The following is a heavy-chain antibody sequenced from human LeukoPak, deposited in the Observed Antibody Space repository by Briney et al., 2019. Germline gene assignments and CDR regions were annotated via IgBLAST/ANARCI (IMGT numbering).Heavy chain of an antibody. D-gene: IGHD2-2*01. CDR2: MNPNSGNT. J-gene: IGHJ4*02. CDR3: ARTLGYCSSTSCSIVDY. Sequence: WASVKVSCKASGYTFTSYDINWVRQATGQGLEWMGWMNPNSGNTGYARKFQGRVTITRNTSISTAYMELSSLRSEDTAVYYCARTLGYCSSTSCSIVDYWGQGTLVTVSS. V-gene: IGHV1-8*03. CDR1: GYTFTSYD.